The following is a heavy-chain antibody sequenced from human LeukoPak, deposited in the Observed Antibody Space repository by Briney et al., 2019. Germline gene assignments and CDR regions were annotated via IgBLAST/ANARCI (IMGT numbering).Heavy chain of an antibody. D-gene: IGHD3-3*01. V-gene: IGHV3-23*01. CDR1: GFSFSSYA. CDR3: AKVGYPTLSSYFWLDY. J-gene: IGHJ4*02. Sequence: GGSLRLSCAASGFSFSSYAMSWVRQAPGKGLEWVSSIRASGGSTWYADSVKGRFTISRDNSKNTVYLQMNSLRAEDTAVYYCAKVGYPTLSSYFWLDYWGQGTLVTVSS. CDR2: IRASGGST.